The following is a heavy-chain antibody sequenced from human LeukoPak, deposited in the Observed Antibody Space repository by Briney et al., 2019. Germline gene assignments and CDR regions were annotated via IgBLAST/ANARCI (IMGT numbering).Heavy chain of an antibody. Sequence: SETLSLTCTVSGGSISSYYWSWIRQPPGKGLEWIGYIYYSGSTNYKPSLKSRVTISVDTSKYQFSLKLSSVTAADTAVYYCARGGYYGSGNDFRFDPWGQGTLVTVSS. J-gene: IGHJ5*02. D-gene: IGHD3-10*01. CDR1: GGSISSYY. CDR2: IYYSGST. CDR3: ARGGYYGSGNDFRFDP. V-gene: IGHV4-59*01.